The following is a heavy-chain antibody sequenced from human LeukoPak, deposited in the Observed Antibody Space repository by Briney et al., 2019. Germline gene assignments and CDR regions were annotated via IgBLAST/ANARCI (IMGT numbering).Heavy chain of an antibody. D-gene: IGHD2-15*01. CDR3: ARVVASSNAFDI. CDR2: IYSGGST. V-gene: IGHV3-66*02. J-gene: IGHJ3*02. Sequence: PGESLRLSCAASGFTVSSNYMSWVRQAPGKGLEWVSVIYSGGSTYYADSVKGRFTISRDNSKNTLYLQMNSLRAEDTAVYYCARVVASSNAFDIWGQGTMVTVSS. CDR1: GFTVSSNY.